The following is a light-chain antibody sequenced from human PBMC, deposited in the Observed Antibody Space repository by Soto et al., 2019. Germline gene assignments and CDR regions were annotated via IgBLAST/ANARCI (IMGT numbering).Light chain of an antibody. CDR3: QHTADFT. CDR2: DVS. CDR1: SSSKW. J-gene: IGKJ2*01. Sequence: DIQMTQSPSTLAASVGDTVTMTCRSSSKWLAWYQKKPGKAPKVLIYDVSNLERGVPPRFNGSTSGAESTLTITGLQPDDLGTYYCQHTADFTFGQGTKVEIK. V-gene: IGKV1-5*01.